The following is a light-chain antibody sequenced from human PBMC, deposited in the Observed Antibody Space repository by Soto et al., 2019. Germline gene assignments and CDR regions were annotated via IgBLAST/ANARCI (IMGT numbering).Light chain of an antibody. CDR3: QSYDPNNLI. Sequence: NFMLTQPHSVSESPGKTVTISCTRSSGTIATNYVQWCQQRPGSAPTTVIYENNQRPSGVPARFSGSVDSSSNSASLTISGLRTEDEADYYCQSYDPNNLIFGGGTKLTVL. CDR1: SGTIATNY. J-gene: IGLJ2*01. V-gene: IGLV6-57*04. CDR2: ENN.